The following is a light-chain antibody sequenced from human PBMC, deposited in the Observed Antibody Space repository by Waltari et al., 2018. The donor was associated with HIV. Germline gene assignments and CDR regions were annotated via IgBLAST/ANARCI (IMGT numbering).Light chain of an antibody. CDR2: SDN. CDR1: SSNIGSNA. Sequence: QSVLTQPPSASGTPGQRVTISCSGGSSNIGSNAVSWYQQLPGTAPKLLIYSDNQRPSVVPDRFSGSKSGTSASLAISGLQSEDEADYHCAGWDDSVDGPVFGGGTILTVL. V-gene: IGLV1-44*01. J-gene: IGLJ3*02. CDR3: AGWDDSVDGPV.